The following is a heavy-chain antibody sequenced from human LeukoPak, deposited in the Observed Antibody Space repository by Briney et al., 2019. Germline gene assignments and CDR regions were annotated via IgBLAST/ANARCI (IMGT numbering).Heavy chain of an antibody. CDR2: IYYSGST. CDR1: GGSISSYY. J-gene: IGHJ4*02. Sequence: SETLSLTCTVSGGSISSYYWSWIRQPPGKGLEWIGYIYYSGSTNYNPSLKRRVPISVDTSKNQFSLRLSSVTAADTAVYYCARAPDDTSGYYPLDYWGQGTLVTVSS. D-gene: IGHD3-22*01. CDR3: ARAPDDTSGYYPLDY. V-gene: IGHV4-59*01.